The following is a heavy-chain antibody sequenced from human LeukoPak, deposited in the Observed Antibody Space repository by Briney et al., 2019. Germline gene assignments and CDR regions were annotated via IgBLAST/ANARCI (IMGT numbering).Heavy chain of an antibody. CDR1: GGSISSSNW. V-gene: IGHV4-4*02. CDR2: IYHSGST. D-gene: IGHD3-3*01. J-gene: IGHJ4*02. Sequence: SETLSLTCAVSGGSISSSNWWSWVRQPPGKGLEWIGEIYHSGSTNYNPSLKSRVTISVDTSKNQFSLKLSSVTAADTAVYYCARDDFWSGSSPNFDYWGQGTLVTVSS. CDR3: ARDDFWSGSSPNFDY.